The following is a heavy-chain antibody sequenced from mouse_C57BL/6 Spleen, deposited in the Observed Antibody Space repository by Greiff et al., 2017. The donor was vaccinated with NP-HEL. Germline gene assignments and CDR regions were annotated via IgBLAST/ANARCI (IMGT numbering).Heavy chain of an antibody. J-gene: IGHJ2*01. CDR3: VRAYSYYFDY. V-gene: IGHV10-1*01. CDR2: IRSKSNNYAT. Sequence: EVKLMESGGGLVQPKGSLKLSCAASGFSFNTYAMNWVRQAPGKGLEWVARIRSKSNNYATYYADSVKDRFTISRDDSESVLYLQMNNLKTEDTAMYYCVRAYSYYFDYWGQGTTLTVSS. CDR1: GFSFNTYA. D-gene: IGHD2-10*01.